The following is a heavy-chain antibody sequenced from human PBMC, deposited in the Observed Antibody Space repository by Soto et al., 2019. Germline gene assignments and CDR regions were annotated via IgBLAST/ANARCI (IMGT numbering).Heavy chain of an antibody. Sequence: SETLSLTCTVSGGSISSYYWSWIRQHPGKGLEWIGYIYYSGSTNYNPSLKSRVTISVDTSKNQFSLKLSSVTAADTAVYYCARIRPQTGRESNYGQTIGSFYYYMDVWGKGTTVTVSS. J-gene: IGHJ6*03. V-gene: IGHV4-59*01. D-gene: IGHD4-4*01. CDR2: IYYSGST. CDR3: ARIRPQTGRESNYGQTIGSFYYYMDV. CDR1: GGSISSYY.